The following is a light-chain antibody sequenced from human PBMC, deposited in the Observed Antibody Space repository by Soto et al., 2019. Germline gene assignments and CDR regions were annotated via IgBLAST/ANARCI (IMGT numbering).Light chain of an antibody. V-gene: IGKV3-20*01. CDR1: QTVTSSF. J-gene: IGKJ4*01. Sequence: EIVLTQSPGTLSLSPGERATLSCRASQTVTSSFLAWYQQKPGQAPRLLIYGASSRATGIPDKFSGSGSGTDFTLTSSRLEHEDFAVYYCQQYGSSVLTFGGGTKVEIK. CDR2: GAS. CDR3: QQYGSSVLT.